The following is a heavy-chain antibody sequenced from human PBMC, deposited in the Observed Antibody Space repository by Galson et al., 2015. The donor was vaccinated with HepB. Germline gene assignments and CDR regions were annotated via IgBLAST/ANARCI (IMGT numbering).Heavy chain of an antibody. CDR3: ARHDYGDGLDF. D-gene: IGHD4/OR15-4a*01. CDR1: ESTFTDYG. CDR2: IGPYNGTR. V-gene: IGHV1-18*01. Sequence: SCKASESTFTDYGLSWVRQAPGQGPEWMAWIGPYNGTRKYAETFLGRVTVTTDMLTNTAYMDLRSLRFDDTAVYYCARHDYGDGLDFWGQGTLVTVSS. J-gene: IGHJ4*02.